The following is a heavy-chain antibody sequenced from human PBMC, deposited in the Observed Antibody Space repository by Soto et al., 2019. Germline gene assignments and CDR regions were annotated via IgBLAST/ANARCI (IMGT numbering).Heavy chain of an antibody. D-gene: IGHD1-26*01. Sequence: PSETLSLTCTVSGVSISSSSYYWGWIRQPPGKGLEWIGSIYYSGSTYYNPSLKSRVTISVDTSKNQFSLKLSSVTAADTAVYYCARLGYSGSYPIWYFYLWGRGTLVTVSA. CDR1: GVSISSSSYY. CDR2: IYYSGST. V-gene: IGHV4-39*01. J-gene: IGHJ2*01. CDR3: ARLGYSGSYPIWYFYL.